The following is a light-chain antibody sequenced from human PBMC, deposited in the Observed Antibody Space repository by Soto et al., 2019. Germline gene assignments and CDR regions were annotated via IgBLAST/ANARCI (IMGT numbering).Light chain of an antibody. CDR3: QQRSYWPLT. Sequence: EIVLTQSPATLSLSPGERATLSCRASQSVSSYLAWYQQKPGQAPRLLIYDASNRATGIPARFSGSGSGTYFTLTISSLEPEDFAFYYCQQRSYWPLTFGPGTKVDIK. J-gene: IGKJ3*01. V-gene: IGKV3-11*01. CDR1: QSVSSY. CDR2: DAS.